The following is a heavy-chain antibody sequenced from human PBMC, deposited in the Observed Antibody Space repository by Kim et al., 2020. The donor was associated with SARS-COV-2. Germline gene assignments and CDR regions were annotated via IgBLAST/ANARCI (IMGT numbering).Heavy chain of an antibody. J-gene: IGHJ4*02. V-gene: IGHV4-39*01. Sequence: SETLSLTCTVSGGSISSSSYYWGWIRQPPGKGLEWIGSIYYSGSTYYNPSLKSRVTISVDTSKNQFSLKLSSVTAADTAVYYCARQPEDYYDSSGPDYWGQGTLVTVSS. D-gene: IGHD3-22*01. CDR3: ARQPEDYYDSSGPDY. CDR2: IYYSGST. CDR1: GGSISSSSYY.